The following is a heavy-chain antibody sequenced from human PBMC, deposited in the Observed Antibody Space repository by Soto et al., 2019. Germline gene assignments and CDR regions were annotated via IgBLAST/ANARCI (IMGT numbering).Heavy chain of an antibody. J-gene: IGHJ3*02. CDR1: GVSFGGYY. D-gene: IGHD3-22*01. CDR3: ARGRDSDSSGFYDAGDI. CDR2: INQSGST. Sequence: QVQLQQWGAGLLKPSETLSLTCAVYGVSFGGYYWNWIRLPPGKGLEWNGQINQSGSTNYSPSLKSRVTVSVDTSDNQFSLKLHSVTAADTAVYYCARGRDSDSSGFYDAGDIWGQGTMVTVSS. V-gene: IGHV4-34*01.